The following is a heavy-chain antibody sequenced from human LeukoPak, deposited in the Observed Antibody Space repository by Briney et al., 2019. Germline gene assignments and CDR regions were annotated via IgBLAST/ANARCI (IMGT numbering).Heavy chain of an antibody. V-gene: IGHV4-39*07. D-gene: IGHD6-13*01. CDR2: IYYSGST. CDR3: ARDSGSSSWYRYNWFDP. J-gene: IGHJ5*02. CDR1: GGSISSSSYY. Sequence: SETLSLTCTVSGGSISSSSYYWGWIRQPPGKGLEWIGSIYYSGSTYYNPSLKSRVTISVDTSKNQFSLKLSSVTAADTAVYYCARDSGSSSWYRYNWFDPWGQGTLVTVSS.